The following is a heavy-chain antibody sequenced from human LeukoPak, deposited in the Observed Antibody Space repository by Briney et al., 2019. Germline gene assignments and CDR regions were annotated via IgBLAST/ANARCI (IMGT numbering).Heavy chain of an antibody. V-gene: IGHV4-39*01. CDR1: GGSISSNSYY. CDR2: IYYSGST. D-gene: IGHD3-10*01. CDR3: ARVTTNYGSGSLLYYYYMDV. Sequence: SETLSLTCAVSGGSISSNSYYWGWIRQPPGKGLEWIGSIYYSGSTYYNPSLKGRVTISVDTSKNQFSLKLSSVTAADTAVYYCARVTTNYGSGSLLYYYYMDVWGKGTTVTISS. J-gene: IGHJ6*03.